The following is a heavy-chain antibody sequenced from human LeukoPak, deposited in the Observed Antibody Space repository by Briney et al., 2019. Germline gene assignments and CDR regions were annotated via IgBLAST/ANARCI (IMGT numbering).Heavy chain of an antibody. J-gene: IGHJ6*02. CDR3: ARDRAAVAGYYYYGMDV. CDR1: GFTFSSYS. D-gene: IGHD6-19*01. CDR2: ISSSSTI. V-gene: IGHV3-48*04. Sequence: GGSLRLSCAASGFTFSSYSMNWVRQAPGKGLEWVSYISSSSTIYYADSVKGRFTISRDNAKNSLYLQMNSLRAEDTAVYYCARDRAAVAGYYYYGMDVWGQGTTVTVSS.